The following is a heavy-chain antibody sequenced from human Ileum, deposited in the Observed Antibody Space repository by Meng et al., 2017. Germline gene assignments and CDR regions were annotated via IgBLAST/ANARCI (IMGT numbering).Heavy chain of an antibody. CDR3: ARAGVTATRTWGNCFDP. D-gene: IGHD3-10*01. CDR2: INSNAAST. J-gene: IGHJ5*02. Sequence: ASVKVSCKASGYTFTSYYIHWLRQAPGQGLEWMGIINSNAASTRYAPRFRGRVTLTRDTSTSTVYMELSSLTSEDTAIYYCARAGVTATRTWGNCFDPWGHGTLVTVSS. V-gene: IGHV1-46*01. CDR1: GYTFTSYY.